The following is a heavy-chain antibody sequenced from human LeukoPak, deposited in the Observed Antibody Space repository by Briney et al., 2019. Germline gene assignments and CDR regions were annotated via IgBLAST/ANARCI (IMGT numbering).Heavy chain of an antibody. CDR3: AKRGVVIRVILVGFHKEAYYFDS. CDR1: GITLSNYG. Sequence: GGSLRLSCAVSGITLSNYGMSWVRQAPGKGLEWVAGISDSGGRTNYADSVKGRFTSSRENPKNTLYLKMNSLRAEDTAVYFCAKRGVVIRVILVGFHKEAYYFDSWGQGALVTVSS. D-gene: IGHD3-22*01. J-gene: IGHJ4*02. V-gene: IGHV3-23*01. CDR2: ISDSGGRT.